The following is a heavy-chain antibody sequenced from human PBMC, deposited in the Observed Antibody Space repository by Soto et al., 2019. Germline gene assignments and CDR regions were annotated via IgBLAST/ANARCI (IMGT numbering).Heavy chain of an antibody. Sequence: GGSLRLSCAASGFTFSSYGMHWVRQAPGKGLEWVAVIWYDGSNKYYADSVKGRFTISRDNSKNTLYLQMNSLRAEDTAVYYCARAQTNTDPGAFDIWGQGTMVTVSS. CDR1: GFTFSSYG. D-gene: IGHD4-17*01. J-gene: IGHJ3*02. V-gene: IGHV3-33*01. CDR2: IWYDGSNK. CDR3: ARAQTNTDPGAFDI.